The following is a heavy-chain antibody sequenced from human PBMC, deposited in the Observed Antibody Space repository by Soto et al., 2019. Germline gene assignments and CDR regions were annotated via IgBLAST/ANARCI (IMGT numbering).Heavy chain of an antibody. V-gene: IGHV4-30-4*01. CDR3: ARESEDYYYGSGSSND. Sequence: QVQLQESGPGLVKPSQTLSLTCTVSGGSISSGDYYWSWIRQPPGKGLEWIGYIYYSGSTYYNPSLKRRVTTSVDTSKNQFSLKLSSVTAADTAVYYCARESEDYYYGSGSSNDWGQGTLVTVSS. CDR1: GGSISSGDYY. CDR2: IYYSGST. J-gene: IGHJ4*02. D-gene: IGHD3-10*01.